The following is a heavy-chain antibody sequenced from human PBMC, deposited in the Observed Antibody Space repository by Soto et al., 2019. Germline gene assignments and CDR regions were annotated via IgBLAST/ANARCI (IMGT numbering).Heavy chain of an antibody. CDR1: GYTFTSYD. CDR3: ARGSRRDGYNYYYYYGMDV. Sequence: QVQLVQSGAEVKKPGASVKVSCKASGYTFTSYDINWVRQATGQGLEWMGWMNPNSGKTGYAQKSQGRVTMTRNTSISTAYMELSSLRSEDTAVYYCARGSRRDGYNYYYYYGMDVWGQGTTVTVSS. V-gene: IGHV1-8*01. CDR2: MNPNSGKT. J-gene: IGHJ6*02. D-gene: IGHD5-12*01.